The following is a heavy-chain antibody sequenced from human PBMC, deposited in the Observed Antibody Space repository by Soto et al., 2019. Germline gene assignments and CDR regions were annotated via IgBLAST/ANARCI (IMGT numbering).Heavy chain of an antibody. D-gene: IGHD3-3*01. V-gene: IGHV4-59*01. CDR2: GYYSGST. CDR3: ARSPETYDFWSGSSFDS. Sequence: PSETLSLTCTVSGGSISNYYWSWIRQAPGKGLEWIGYGYYSGSTNYNPSLKSRVTISVDTSKNRFSLKLSSVTAADTAVYYCARSPETYDFWSGSSFDSWGQGTLVTVSS. CDR1: GGSISNYY. J-gene: IGHJ4*02.